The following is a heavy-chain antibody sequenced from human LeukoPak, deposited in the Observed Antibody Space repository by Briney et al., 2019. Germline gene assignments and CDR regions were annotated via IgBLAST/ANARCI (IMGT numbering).Heavy chain of an antibody. J-gene: IGHJ4*02. CDR2: MNPNGGST. V-gene: IGHV1-46*01. Sequence: GASVKVSCKASGYTFTSSYMHWVRQAPGQELECMRIMNPNGGSTSYAQKVQGRVTMTRDTYTSTVYMELSSLRSEDTAVYYCASAGRLDYYDSSGYFYFDYWGQGTLVTVSS. CDR1: GYTFTSSY. CDR3: ASAGRLDYYDSSGYFYFDY. D-gene: IGHD3-22*01.